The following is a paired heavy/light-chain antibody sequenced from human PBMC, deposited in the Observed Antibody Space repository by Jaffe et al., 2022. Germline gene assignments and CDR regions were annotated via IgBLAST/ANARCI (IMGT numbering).Heavy chain of an antibody. D-gene: IGHD3-3*01. CDR1: GGSISSSSYY. V-gene: IGHV4-39*01. CDR3: ARLVYYDFWSGSGHYYYYMDV. J-gene: IGHJ6*03. Sequence: QLQLQESGPGLVKPSETLSLTCTVSGGSISSSSYYWGWIRQPPGKGLEWIGSIYYSGSTYYNPSLKSRVTISVDTSKNQFSLKLSSVTAADTAVYYCARLVYYDFWSGSGHYYYYMDVWGKGTTVTVSS. CDR2: IYYSGST.
Light chain of an antibody. Sequence: SYELTQPPSVSVSPGQTASITCSGDKLGDKYACWYQQKPGQSPVLVIYQDSKRPSGIPERFSGSNSGNTATLTISGTQAMDEADYYCQAWDSSTLVVFGGGTKLTVL. J-gene: IGLJ2*01. CDR3: QAWDSSTLVV. CDR2: QDS. V-gene: IGLV3-1*01. CDR1: KLGDKY.